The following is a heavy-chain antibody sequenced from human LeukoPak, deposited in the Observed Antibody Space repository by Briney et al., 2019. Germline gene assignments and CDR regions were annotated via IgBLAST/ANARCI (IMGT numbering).Heavy chain of an antibody. J-gene: IGHJ4*02. D-gene: IGHD3-10*01. CDR2: INPNSGDT. CDR1: GYTFTGYY. Sequence: VASVKVSCKASGYTFTGYYIHWVRQAPGQGLKWMGRINPNSGDTTYAQNFQGRVTMTTDTSTSTAYMELMSLRSDDTAVYYCARASAFMVRGVIIPNDYWGQGTLVTVSS. CDR3: ARASAFMVRGVIIPNDY. V-gene: IGHV1-2*06.